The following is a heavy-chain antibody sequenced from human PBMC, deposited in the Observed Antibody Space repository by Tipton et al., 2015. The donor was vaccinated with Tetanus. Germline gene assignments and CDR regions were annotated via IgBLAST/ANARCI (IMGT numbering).Heavy chain of an antibody. J-gene: IGHJ4*02. D-gene: IGHD2-15*01. CDR1: GFIFSSYG. CDR3: AREADCSGGSFFSGDFDN. V-gene: IGHV3-33*01. CDR2: SWYDGTDK. Sequence: CAASGFIFSSYGIHWVRQAPGKGLEWVAVSWYDGTDKYYADSVMGRFTISRDNSKNTLYLQMNSLRAEDTAVYYCAREADCSGGSFFSGDFDNWGQGTQVTVSS.